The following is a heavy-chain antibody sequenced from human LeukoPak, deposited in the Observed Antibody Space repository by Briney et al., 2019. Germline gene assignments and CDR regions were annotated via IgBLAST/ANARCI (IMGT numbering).Heavy chain of an antibody. CDR1: GGSISSYY. V-gene: IGHV4-59*08. CDR2: IYYSGST. Sequence: PSETLSLTCTVSGGSISSYYWSWIRQPPGKGLEWIGYIYYSGSTNYNPSLKSRVTISVDTSKNQFSLKLSSVTAADTAVYYCASTMGHDAFDIWGRGTMVTVSS. J-gene: IGHJ3*02. CDR3: ASTMGHDAFDI. D-gene: IGHD3-16*01.